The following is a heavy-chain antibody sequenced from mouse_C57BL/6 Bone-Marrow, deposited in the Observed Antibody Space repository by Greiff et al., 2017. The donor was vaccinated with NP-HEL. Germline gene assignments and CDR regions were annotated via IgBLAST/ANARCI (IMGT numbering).Heavy chain of an antibody. J-gene: IGHJ2*01. CDR2: INPNTGGT. V-gene: IGHV1-22*01. CDR1: GYTFTDYN. D-gene: IGHD2-2*01. CDR3: ATMVTTLDY. Sequence: VQLKESGPELVKPGASVKMSCKASGYTFTDYNMHWVKQSHGKSLEWIGYINPNTGGTSYNQKFKGKATLTVNKSSSTAYMELRSLTSEDSAVYYCATMVTTLDYWGQGTTLTVSS.